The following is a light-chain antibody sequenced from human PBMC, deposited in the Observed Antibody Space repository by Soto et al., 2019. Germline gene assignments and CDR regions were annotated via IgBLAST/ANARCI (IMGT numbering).Light chain of an antibody. CDR3: QQRSDWPIT. CDR1: QTVSSNY. Sequence: PGERATLSCRASQTVSSNYLSWCQQRPGQAPRLLIYGASTRATGIPDRFSGSGSGTHFTLTITSLEPEDFAVYSCQQRSDWPITFGQGTRLEIK. CDR2: GAS. V-gene: IGKV3D-20*02. J-gene: IGKJ5*01.